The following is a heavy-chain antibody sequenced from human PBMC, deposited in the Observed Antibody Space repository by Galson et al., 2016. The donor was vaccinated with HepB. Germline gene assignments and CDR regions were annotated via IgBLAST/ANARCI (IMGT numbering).Heavy chain of an antibody. CDR2: ISFDGRKT. D-gene: IGHD2-2*01. Sequence: SLRLSCAASGFTFSTYGMHWVRQAPGKGLEWVTAISFDGRKTYFADFVKGRFTISRDNSNNTLFLQMNNLRPDDTAVHLCAKAAGYCSSPTCLTTPMDYWGQGTLVTVSS. J-gene: IGHJ4*02. CDR1: GFTFSTYG. CDR3: AKAAGYCSSPTCLTTPMDY. V-gene: IGHV3-30*18.